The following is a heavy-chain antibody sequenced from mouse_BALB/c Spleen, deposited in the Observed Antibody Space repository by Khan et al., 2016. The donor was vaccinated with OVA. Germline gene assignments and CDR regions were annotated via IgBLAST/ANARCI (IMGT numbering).Heavy chain of an antibody. CDR3: ARHGYVAGFTY. D-gene: IGHD2-14*01. V-gene: IGHV1S135*01. J-gene: IGHJ3*01. Sequence: VQLKESGPELMKPGASVKISCKASGYSFTSYYIHWVMQSPGKSLEWIGYIDPFSGGTTYTQNFKGKATLTLDKSSSTAYLHLSNLTAEDTAVYYCARHGYVAGFTYWGQGTLVTVSA. CDR1: GYSFTSYY. CDR2: IDPFSGGT.